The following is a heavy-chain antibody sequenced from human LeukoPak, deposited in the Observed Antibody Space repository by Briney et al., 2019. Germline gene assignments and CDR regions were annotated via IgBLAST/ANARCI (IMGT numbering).Heavy chain of an antibody. CDR3: ARGSGSYLTSRERPIDY. CDR2: IKQDGSEK. D-gene: IGHD1-26*01. J-gene: IGHJ4*02. CDR1: GFTFSSYS. V-gene: IGHV3-7*01. Sequence: GGSLRLSCAASGFTFSSYSMNWVRQAPGKGLEWVANIKQDGSEKYYVDSVKGRFTISRDNAKNSLHLQMNSPRAEDTAVYYCARGSGSYLTSRERPIDYWGQGTLVTVSS.